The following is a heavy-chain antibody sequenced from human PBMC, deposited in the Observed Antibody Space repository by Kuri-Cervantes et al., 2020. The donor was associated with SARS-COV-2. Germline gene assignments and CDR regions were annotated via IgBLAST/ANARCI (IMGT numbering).Heavy chain of an antibody. V-gene: IGHV4-39*07. CDR3: ARFPKWDYDRLYGMDV. CDR2: IYYSGST. D-gene: IGHD3-3*01. CDR1: GGSISSSSYY. J-gene: IGHJ6*02. Sequence: SETLSLTCTVSGGSISSSSYYWGWIRQPPGKGLEWIGSIYYSGSTYYNPSLKSRVTISVDTSKNQFSLKLSSVTAADTAVYYCARFPKWDYDRLYGMDVWGQGTTVTVSS.